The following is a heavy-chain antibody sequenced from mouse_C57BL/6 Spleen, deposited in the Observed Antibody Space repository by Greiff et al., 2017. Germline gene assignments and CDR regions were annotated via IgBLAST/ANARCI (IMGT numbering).Heavy chain of an antibody. CDR2: IWSGGST. Sequence: VQLQQSGPGLVQPSPSLSITCTVSGFSLTSYGVHWVRQSPGKGLEWLGVIWSGGSTDYNAAFISRLSISKDNSKSQVFFKMNSLQADDTAIYYCAGSYYYGSSYAMDYWGQGTSVTVSS. D-gene: IGHD1-1*01. V-gene: IGHV2-2*01. J-gene: IGHJ4*01. CDR1: GFSLTSYG. CDR3: AGSYYYGSSYAMDY.